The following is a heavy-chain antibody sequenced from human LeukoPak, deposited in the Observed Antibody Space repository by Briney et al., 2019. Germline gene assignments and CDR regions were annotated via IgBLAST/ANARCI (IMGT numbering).Heavy chain of an antibody. V-gene: IGHV3-53*01. CDR2: IYSGGST. Sequence: GGSLRLSCAASGFTFDDYAMHWVRQAPGKGLEWVSVIYSGGSTYYADSVKGRFTISRDNSKNTLYLQMNSLRAEDTAVYYCAREIEDTAMATRGFDIWGQGTMVTVSS. CDR1: GFTFDDYA. J-gene: IGHJ3*02. CDR3: AREIEDTAMATRGFDI. D-gene: IGHD5-18*01.